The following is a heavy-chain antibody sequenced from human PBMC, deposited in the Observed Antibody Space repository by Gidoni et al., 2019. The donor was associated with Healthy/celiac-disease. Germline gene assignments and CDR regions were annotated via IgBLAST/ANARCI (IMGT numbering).Heavy chain of an antibody. CDR3: ARARSYDFWSGYYLKDAFDI. J-gene: IGHJ3*02. D-gene: IGHD3-3*01. CDR2: INHSGST. CDR1: GGSFSGYS. V-gene: IGHV4-34*01. Sequence: QVQLQQWGAGLLQPSETLSLTCAVYGGSFSGYSWSWIRQPPGKGLEWIGEINHSGSTNYNPSLKSRVTISVDTSKNQFSLKLSSVTAADTAVYYCARARSYDFWSGYYLKDAFDIWGQGTMVTVSS.